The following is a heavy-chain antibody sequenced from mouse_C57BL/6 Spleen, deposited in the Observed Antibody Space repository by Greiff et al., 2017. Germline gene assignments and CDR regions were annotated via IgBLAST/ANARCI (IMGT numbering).Heavy chain of an antibody. CDR2: INPSTGGT. V-gene: IGHV1-42*01. CDR3: ARSPPYGNYFAY. J-gene: IGHJ3*01. Sequence: EVQLVESGPELVKPGASVKISCKASGYSFTGYYMNWVKQSPEKSLEWIGEINPSTGGTTYNQKFKAKATLTVDKSSSTAYMQLKSLTSEDSAVYYCARSPPYGNYFAYWGQGTLVTVSA. CDR1: GYSFTGYY. D-gene: IGHD2-1*01.